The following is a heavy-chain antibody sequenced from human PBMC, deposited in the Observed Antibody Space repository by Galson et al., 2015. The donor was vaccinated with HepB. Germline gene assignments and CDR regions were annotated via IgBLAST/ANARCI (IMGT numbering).Heavy chain of an antibody. CDR1: GFTFSSFS. J-gene: IGHJ4*02. V-gene: IGHV3-21*01. CDR3: ARVGGSRRSDS. D-gene: IGHD3-16*01. CDR2: ITSSSTYI. Sequence: SLRLSCAASGFTFSSFSMNWVRQAPGKGPEWVSSITSSSTYIYYADSVKGRFTISRDNAKNSLFLQMNSLRAEDTAVYYCARVGGSRRSDSWGQGTLVTVSS.